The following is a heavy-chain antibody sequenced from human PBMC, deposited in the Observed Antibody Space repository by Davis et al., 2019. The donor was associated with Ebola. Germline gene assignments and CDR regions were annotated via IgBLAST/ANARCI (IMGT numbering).Heavy chain of an antibody. CDR1: GYTFTSYG. V-gene: IGHV1-18*01. J-gene: IGHJ3*01. CDR2: ISAYNGNT. D-gene: IGHD3/OR15-3a*01. Sequence: AASVKVSCKASGYTFTSYGISWVRQAPGQGLEWMGWISAYNGNTNYAQKLQGRVTMTTDTSTSTAYMELSSLRSEDTAVYYCAIAGLLDPHDAFDLWGQGTMVTVSS. CDR3: AIAGLLDPHDAFDL.